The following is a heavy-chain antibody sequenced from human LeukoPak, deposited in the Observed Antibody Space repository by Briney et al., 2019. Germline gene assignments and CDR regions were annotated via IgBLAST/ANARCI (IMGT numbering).Heavy chain of an antibody. CDR3: AKAKIAAAGLFDY. CDR2: ISGSGGST. CDR1: GCTFSSYA. D-gene: IGHD6-13*01. Sequence: PGGSLRLSCAASGCTFSSYARSWVRQAPGKGLEWVSAISGSGGSTYYADSVKGRFTISRDNSKNTLYLQMNSLRAEDTAVYYCAKAKIAAAGLFDYWGQGTLVTVSS. J-gene: IGHJ4*02. V-gene: IGHV3-23*01.